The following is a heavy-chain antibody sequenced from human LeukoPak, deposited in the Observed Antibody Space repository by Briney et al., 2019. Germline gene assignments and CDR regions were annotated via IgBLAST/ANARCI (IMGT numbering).Heavy chain of an antibody. D-gene: IGHD2-15*01. Sequence: GGSLRLSCAASGFTFSGSALHWVRQASGKGLEWVGRIRSKANSYVTAYAASVKGRFTISRDDSENTAYLQMNGLETDDTAVYYCARHTDRYCSGSNCYVYYFYGLDVWGQGTTVTVSS. V-gene: IGHV3-73*01. CDR1: GFTFSGSA. J-gene: IGHJ6*02. CDR3: ARHTDRYCSGSNCYVYYFYGLDV. CDR2: IRSKANSYVT.